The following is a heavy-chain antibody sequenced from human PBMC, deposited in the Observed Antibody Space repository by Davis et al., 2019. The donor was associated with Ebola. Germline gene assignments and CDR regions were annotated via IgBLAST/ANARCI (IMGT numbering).Heavy chain of an antibody. J-gene: IGHJ4*02. Sequence: GESLKISCAASGFTFSNYEMNWVRQAPGKGLEWVSYISSSGSTIYYADSVKGRFTISRDNSKNSLYLHMNSLRAEDTAVYYCARGYKTFDYWGQGTLVTVSS. CDR2: ISSSGSTI. CDR3: ARGYKTFDY. D-gene: IGHD5-24*01. CDR1: GFTFSNYE. V-gene: IGHV3-48*03.